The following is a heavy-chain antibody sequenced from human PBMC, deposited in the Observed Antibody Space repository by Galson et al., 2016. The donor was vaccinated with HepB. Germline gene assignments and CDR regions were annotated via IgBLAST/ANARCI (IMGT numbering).Heavy chain of an antibody. CDR2: VYPAGSDT. J-gene: IGHJ4*02. V-gene: IGHV5-51*01. CDR1: GYTFRSYW. D-gene: IGHD6-19*01. Sequence: QSGAEVKKPGESLRISCKGSGYTFRSYWIGWVRQMPGKGLEWMGIVYPAGSDTRYSPSFQGQVTVSVDQSTSTAYLQWSSLKASDTAMYYCARVMGQWLPYFWGQGTLVTVSS. CDR3: ARVMGQWLPYF.